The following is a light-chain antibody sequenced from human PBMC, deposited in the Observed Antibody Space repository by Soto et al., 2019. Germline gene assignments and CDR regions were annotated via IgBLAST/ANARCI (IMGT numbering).Light chain of an antibody. J-gene: IGKJ1*01. V-gene: IGKV3-20*01. Sequence: DTVLTQSPGTLSLSPGERATLSCRASQTLRGMYLAWYQQKPGQAPRLLIYGASTRATGIPDRFSGSGSGTDFTLTISRLEPEDFAVYYCQQYDTSPRTFGQGTKVDIK. CDR1: QTLRGMY. CDR3: QQYDTSPRT. CDR2: GAS.